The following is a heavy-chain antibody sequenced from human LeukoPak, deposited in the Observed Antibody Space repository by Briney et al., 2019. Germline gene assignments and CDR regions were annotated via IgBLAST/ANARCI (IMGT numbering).Heavy chain of an antibody. Sequence: EAGGSLRLSCAASEFIFRNFWMTWVRQAPGKGLEWVANIKEDGSEKYYVDSVKGRFTISRDNAKNSLYLQMNSLRAEDTAVYYCARDNGRYSYGYYYYGMDVWGQGTTVTVSS. CDR1: EFIFRNFW. V-gene: IGHV3-7*01. J-gene: IGHJ6*02. CDR3: ARDNGRYSYGYYYYGMDV. D-gene: IGHD5-18*01. CDR2: IKEDGSEK.